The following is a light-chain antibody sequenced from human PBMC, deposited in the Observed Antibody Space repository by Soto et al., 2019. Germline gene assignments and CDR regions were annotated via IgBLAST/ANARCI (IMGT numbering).Light chain of an antibody. V-gene: IGKV2-28*01. CDR3: MQALQTWT. Sequence: DIVMTQSPLSLPVTPGEPASISCRSSHSLLHSNGYNYLDWYLQKPGQSPQLLIYLGSNRASGVPDRFSGSGSGTDFTLKISRVEAEDVGVYYCMQALQTWTFGQGTKVDIK. J-gene: IGKJ1*01. CDR1: HSLLHSNGYNY. CDR2: LGS.